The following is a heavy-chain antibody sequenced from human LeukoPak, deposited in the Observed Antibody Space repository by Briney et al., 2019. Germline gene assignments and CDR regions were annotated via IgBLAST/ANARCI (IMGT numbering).Heavy chain of an antibody. CDR2: ISGSGGST. CDR1: GFTFSSYA. D-gene: IGHD3-10*01. Sequence: GGSLRLSCAASGFTFSSYAMSWVRQAPGKGLEWVSAISGSGGSTYYADSVKGRFTISGDNSKNTLYLQMNSLRAEDTAVYYCAKMKLSLVRGVIIPWHYFDYWGQGTLVTVSS. CDR3: AKMKLSLVRGVIIPWHYFDY. V-gene: IGHV3-23*01. J-gene: IGHJ4*02.